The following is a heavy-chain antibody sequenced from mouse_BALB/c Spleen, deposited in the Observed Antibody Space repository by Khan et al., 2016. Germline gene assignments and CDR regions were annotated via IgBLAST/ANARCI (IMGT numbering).Heavy chain of an antibody. CDR3: ARYGSGYWYFDV. CDR2: ITYSGST. CDR1: GYSITSDYA. J-gene: IGHJ1*01. Sequence: EVQLVESGPGLVKPSQSLSLTCTVTGYSITSDYAWNWIRQFPGNTLEWMGYITYSGSTSYNPSLKSRISITRDTSKNQFFLQLNSVTTEDTATYYCARYGSGYWYFDVWGAGTTVTVCS. V-gene: IGHV3-2*02. D-gene: IGHD1-1*01.